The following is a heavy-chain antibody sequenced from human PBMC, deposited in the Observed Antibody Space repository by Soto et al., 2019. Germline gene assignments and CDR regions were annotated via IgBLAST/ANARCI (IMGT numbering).Heavy chain of an antibody. V-gene: IGHV5-51*01. J-gene: IGHJ6*02. Sequence: GESLKISCKGSGYSFTSYWIGWVRQMPGKGLEWMGIIYPGDSDTRYSPSFRGQVTISADKSISTAYLQWSSLKASDTAMYYCARMGSTRNHHYYYGMDVWGQGTTVTVSS. CDR1: GYSFTSYW. D-gene: IGHD2-2*01. CDR2: IYPGDSDT. CDR3: ARMGSTRNHHYYYGMDV.